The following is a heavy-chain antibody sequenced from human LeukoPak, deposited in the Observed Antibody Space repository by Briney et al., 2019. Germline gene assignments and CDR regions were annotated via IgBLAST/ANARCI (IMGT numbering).Heavy chain of an antibody. V-gene: IGHV4-39*01. CDR1: GSSIRRADYY. CDR2: IYHSGST. D-gene: IGHD3-9*01. CDR3: ARHGTYYDILTGYHPLNWFDP. J-gene: IGHJ5*02. Sequence: SETLSLTCTVSGSSIRRADYYWGWIRQSPGKGLEWIGSIYHSGSTYYNPSLQSRVTISVDTSKNQFSLKLSSVTAADTAVYYCARHGTYYDILTGYHPLNWFDPWGQGTLVTVSS.